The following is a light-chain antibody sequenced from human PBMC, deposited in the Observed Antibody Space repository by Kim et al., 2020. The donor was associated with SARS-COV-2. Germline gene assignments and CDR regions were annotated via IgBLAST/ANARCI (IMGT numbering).Light chain of an antibody. CDR2: VGTGGIVG. J-gene: IGLJ3*02. CDR1: SGYSNYK. Sequence: QSVLTQPPSASASLGASVTLTCTLSSGYSNYKVDWYQQRPGKGPRFVMRVGTGGIVGSKGDGIPDRFSVLGSGLNRYLTIKNIQEEDESDYHCGADHGSERVFGGGTQLTVL. V-gene: IGLV9-49*01. CDR3: GADHGSERV.